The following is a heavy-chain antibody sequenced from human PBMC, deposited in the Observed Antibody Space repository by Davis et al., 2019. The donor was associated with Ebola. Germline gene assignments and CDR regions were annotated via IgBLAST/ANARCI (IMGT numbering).Heavy chain of an antibody. CDR1: GYTFTSYG. J-gene: IGHJ6*02. CDR2: IHYLGNT. V-gene: IGHV4-59*01. CDR3: ARGNYGDYIVLYYYNMDV. Sequence: SCKASGYTFTSYGISWIRQPPGKGLEWIGNIHYLGNTNYNPSLKSRVTMSVDTSRNQFSLKLSSVTAADTAVYYCARGNYGDYIVLYYYNMDVWGQGTTVTVSS. D-gene: IGHD4-17*01.